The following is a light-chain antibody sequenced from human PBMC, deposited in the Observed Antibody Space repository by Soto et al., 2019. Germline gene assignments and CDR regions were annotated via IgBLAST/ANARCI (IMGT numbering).Light chain of an antibody. CDR1: QSLLHTSGDNY. V-gene: IGKV2-28*01. CDR2: LCS. CDR3: MQAQQSPRT. Sequence: DIVMPQSPLSLSVTPGEPASISCRSSQSLLHTSGDNYLDWYLQRPGQSPQLLIYLCSKRASGVSDRFSGSGSGTRFTLRISRVEAEDVGFYYCMQAQQSPRTFGQGTKVEIK. J-gene: IGKJ1*01.